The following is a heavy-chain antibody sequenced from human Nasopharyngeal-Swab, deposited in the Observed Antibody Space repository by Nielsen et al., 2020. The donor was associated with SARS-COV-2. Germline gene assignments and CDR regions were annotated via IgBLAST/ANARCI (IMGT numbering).Heavy chain of an antibody. CDR2: ISSSSSYM. Sequence: GGSLRLSCAASGFTFSDYYMSWIRQAPGKGLEWVSYISSSSSYMYYADSVKGRFTISRDNAKNSLYLQMNSLRAEDTAVYYCARAIVGATGIDYWGQGTLVTVSS. CDR3: ARAIVGATGIDY. J-gene: IGHJ4*02. D-gene: IGHD1-26*01. CDR1: GFTFSDYY. V-gene: IGHV3-11*06.